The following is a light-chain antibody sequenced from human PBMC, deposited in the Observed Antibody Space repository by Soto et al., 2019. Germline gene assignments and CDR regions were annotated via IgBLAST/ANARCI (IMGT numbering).Light chain of an antibody. CDR3: QQYGTSFWT. V-gene: IGKV3-20*01. CDR2: GAS. CDR1: QSVSSNY. Sequence: DIVLTQSPGTLSLSPGERATLSCRTSQSVSSNYLAWYQQKPGQAPRLLIYGASTMATGIPDRFSGSGSGADFTLTISRLEPEDFAVYYCQQYGTSFWTFGQGTKVEIK. J-gene: IGKJ1*01.